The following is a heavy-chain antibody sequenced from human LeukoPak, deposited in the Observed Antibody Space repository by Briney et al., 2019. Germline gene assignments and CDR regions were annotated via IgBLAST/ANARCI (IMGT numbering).Heavy chain of an antibody. D-gene: IGHD3-3*01. V-gene: IGHV3-23*01. CDR2: ISGSGGST. CDR3: AKMGFGVVIDSVDNWFDP. CDR1: GFTFRSYA. J-gene: IGHJ5*02. Sequence: GGSLRLSCAASGFTFRSYAMSWVRQAPGKGLEWVSTISGSGGSTSYADSVKGRFTISRDNSKNTLYLQMNSLRAEDTAVYYCAKMGFGVVIDSVDNWFDPWGQGTLVTVSS.